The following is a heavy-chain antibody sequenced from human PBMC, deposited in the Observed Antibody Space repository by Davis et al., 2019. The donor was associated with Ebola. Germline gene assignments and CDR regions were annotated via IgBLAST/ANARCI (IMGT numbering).Heavy chain of an antibody. Sequence: PGGSLRLSCAASGFTFSSYSMNWVRQAPGKGLEWVSYISSSSSTIYYADSVKGRFTISRDNAKNSLYLQMNSLRDEDTAVYYCARDGVEGDRDGYNAPFDYWGQGTLVTVSS. D-gene: IGHD5-24*01. J-gene: IGHJ4*02. CDR1: GFTFSSYS. CDR3: ARDGVEGDRDGYNAPFDY. CDR2: ISSSSSTI. V-gene: IGHV3-48*02.